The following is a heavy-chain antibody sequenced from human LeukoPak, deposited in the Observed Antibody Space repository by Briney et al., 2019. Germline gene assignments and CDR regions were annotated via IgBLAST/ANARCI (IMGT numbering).Heavy chain of an antibody. CDR1: GGSISSSSYY. CDR2: IYYSGST. Sequence: PSETLSLTCTVSGGSISSSSYYWGWIRQPPGKGLEWIGSIYYSGSTYYNPSLKSRVTISVDTSKNQFSLKLSSVTAADTAVYYCARHLTPGFYRPTDFDYWGQGTLVTVSS. D-gene: IGHD2/OR15-2a*01. V-gene: IGHV4-39*01. CDR3: ARHLTPGFYRPTDFDY. J-gene: IGHJ4*02.